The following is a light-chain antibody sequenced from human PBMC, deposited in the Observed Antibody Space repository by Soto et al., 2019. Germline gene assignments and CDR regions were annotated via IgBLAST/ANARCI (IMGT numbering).Light chain of an antibody. J-gene: IGKJ5*01. Sequence: DIQMTQSPSTLSGSVGDRVTITCRASQTISSWLAWYQQKPGKAPKLLIYKASTLKSGVPSRFSGSGSGTEFTLTISSLQPDDFATYYCQQGYSTITFGQGTRLDIE. CDR3: QQGYSTIT. CDR1: QTISSW. CDR2: KAS. V-gene: IGKV1-5*03.